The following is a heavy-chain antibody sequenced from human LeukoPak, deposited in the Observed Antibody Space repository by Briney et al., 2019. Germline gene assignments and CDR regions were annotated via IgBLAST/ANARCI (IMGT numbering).Heavy chain of an antibody. CDR1: GFTFSSYW. CDR2: IKQDGSEK. Sequence: GGSLRLSCAASGFTFSSYWMSWVRQAPGKGLEGVANIKQDGSEKYYVDSVKGRFTISRDNAKNSLYLQMNSLRAEDTAVYYCARDRSTTYYYYMDVWGKGTTVTVSS. CDR3: ARDRSTTYYYYMDV. D-gene: IGHD1-26*01. J-gene: IGHJ6*03. V-gene: IGHV3-7*01.